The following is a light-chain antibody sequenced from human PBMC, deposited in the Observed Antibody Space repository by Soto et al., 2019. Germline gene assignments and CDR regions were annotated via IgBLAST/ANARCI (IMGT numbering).Light chain of an antibody. J-gene: IGKJ3*01. CDR1: QSVSSY. Sequence: EIVLTQSPATLSLSPGERATLSCRASQSVSSYLAWYQQKPGQAPRLLISDSSNRATGIPARFSGSGSGTAFTLTISSLEPEDFAVYYCQQRSNWLFTFGPGTKVDIK. CDR3: QQRSNWLFT. CDR2: DSS. V-gene: IGKV3-11*01.